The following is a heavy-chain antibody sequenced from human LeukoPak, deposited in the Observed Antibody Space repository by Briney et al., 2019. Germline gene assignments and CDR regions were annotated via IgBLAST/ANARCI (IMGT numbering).Heavy chain of an antibody. J-gene: IGHJ4*02. V-gene: IGHV1-46*02. CDR3: ARSGASRFELFPFDC. Sequence: GASVKVSCKASGYPFNNYYIHWARQAPGQGLEWMGMINPSSGGATYAQKFRGRVTMTRDTSTSTVYLEVSSLRSEDTAIYYCARSGASRFELFPFDCWGRGTLVTVSS. CDR1: GYPFNNYY. CDR2: INPSSGGA. D-gene: IGHD1-26*01.